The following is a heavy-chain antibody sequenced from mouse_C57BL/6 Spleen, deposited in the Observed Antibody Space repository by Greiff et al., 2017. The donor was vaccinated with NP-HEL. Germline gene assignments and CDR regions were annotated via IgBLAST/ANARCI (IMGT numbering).Heavy chain of an antibody. CDR3: ARSNYGYDGERYFDV. J-gene: IGHJ1*03. V-gene: IGHV1-76*01. CDR2: IYPGSGNT. CDR1: GYTFTDYY. Sequence: QVQLQQSGAELVRPGASVKLSCKASGYTFTDYYINWVKQRPGQGLEWIARIYPGSGNTYYNEKFKGKATLTAEKSSSTSYMRRSSLTSEDSAVYFCARSNYGYDGERYFDVWGTGTTVTVSS. D-gene: IGHD2-2*01.